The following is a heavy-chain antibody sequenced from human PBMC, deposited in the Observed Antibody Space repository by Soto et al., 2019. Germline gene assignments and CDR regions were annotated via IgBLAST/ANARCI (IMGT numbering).Heavy chain of an antibody. D-gene: IGHD1-20*01. CDR1: GYTFTSYG. CDR2: ISAYNGNT. V-gene: IGHV1-18*01. J-gene: IGHJ4*02. Sequence: ASVKVSCKASGYTFTSYGISWVRQAPGQGLEWMGWISAYNGNTNYAQKLQGRVTMTTDTSTSTAYMELRSLRSDDTAVYYCARDRTNLAYNYIDYWGQGTLVTVSS. CDR3: ARDRTNLAYNYIDY.